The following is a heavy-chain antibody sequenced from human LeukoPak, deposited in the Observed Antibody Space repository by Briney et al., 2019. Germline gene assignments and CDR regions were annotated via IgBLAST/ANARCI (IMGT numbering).Heavy chain of an antibody. J-gene: IGHJ4*02. CDR3: ARGYCSSTSCYTYYFDY. V-gene: IGHV1-8*01. CDR2: MNPNSGNT. Sequence: ASVKVSCKASGYTFTSYDINWVRQATGQGLEWMGWMNPNSGNTGYAQKFQGRVTMTRNTSISTAYMELSSLRSEDTAVYYCARGYCSSTSCYTYYFDYWGQGTLVTVSS. D-gene: IGHD2-2*02. CDR1: GYTFTSYD.